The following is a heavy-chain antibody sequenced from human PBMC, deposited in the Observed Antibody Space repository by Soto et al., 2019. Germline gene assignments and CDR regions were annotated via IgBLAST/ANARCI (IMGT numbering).Heavy chain of an antibody. CDR1: GGSISSYY. Sequence: SETLSLTCTVSGGSISSYYWSWIRQPAGKGLEWIGRIYTSGSTNYNPSLKSRVTMSVDTSKNQFSLKLSSVTATDTAVYYCARDGYDSSGYHFDYWGQGTLVTVSS. J-gene: IGHJ4*02. CDR2: IYTSGST. V-gene: IGHV4-4*07. D-gene: IGHD3-22*01. CDR3: ARDGYDSSGYHFDY.